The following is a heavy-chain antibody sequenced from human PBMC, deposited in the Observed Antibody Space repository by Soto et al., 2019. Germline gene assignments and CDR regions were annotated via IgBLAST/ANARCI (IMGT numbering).Heavy chain of an antibody. Sequence: GGSLRLSCAASGFTFSSYAMSWVRQAPGKGLEWVSAISGSGGSTYYADYVKGRFTISRDNSNNTLYLQMNSLGAEGTAEYFCAKGRGSSWTIDYWGHGTLVTVSS. J-gene: IGHJ4*01. D-gene: IGHD6-13*01. CDR1: GFTFSSYA. V-gene: IGHV3-23*01. CDR2: ISGSGGST. CDR3: AKGRGSSWTIDY.